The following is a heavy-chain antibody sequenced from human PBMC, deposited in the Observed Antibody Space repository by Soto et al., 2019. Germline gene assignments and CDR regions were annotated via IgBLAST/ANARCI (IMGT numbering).Heavy chain of an antibody. CDR3: TRSTNWIYDYSSDY. CDR2: IDWEEEK. J-gene: IGHJ4*02. Sequence: GPTLVNPKQTLILTCAFSGFSLSRKGMSVSWIRQPPGKALEFLALIDWEEEKFYSPSLRTRLTVSKDTSKSQVVLTLTNVDPVDTATYYCTRSTNWIYDYSSDYCRQRTQVTIS. CDR1: GFSLSRKGMS. V-gene: IGHV2-70*01. D-gene: IGHD1-7*01.